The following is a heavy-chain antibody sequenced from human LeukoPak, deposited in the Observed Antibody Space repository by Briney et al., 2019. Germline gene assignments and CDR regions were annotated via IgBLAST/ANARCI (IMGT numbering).Heavy chain of an antibody. V-gene: IGHV3-23*01. Sequence: GGSLRLSCAASGFTFSSYAMSWVRQAPGKGLEWVSAISGSGGSTYYADSVKGRFTISRDNSKNTLYLQMSSLRAEDTAVYYCAKDRRPVVTASDYWGQGTLVTVSS. D-gene: IGHD2-21*02. J-gene: IGHJ4*02. CDR1: GFTFSSYA. CDR2: ISGSGGST. CDR3: AKDRRPVVTASDY.